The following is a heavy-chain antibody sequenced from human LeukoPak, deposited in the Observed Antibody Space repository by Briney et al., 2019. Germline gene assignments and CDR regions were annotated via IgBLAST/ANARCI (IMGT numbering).Heavy chain of an antibody. V-gene: IGHV3-7*01. CDR3: ASGSAFDY. Sequence: GGSLTLSCAASGFIFSNYWMSWVRQAPGKGLEWVANIKQDGSEKYYVDSVKGRFTISRDNAKNSLYLQMNSLGAEDTAVYYCASGSAFDYWGQGILVTVSS. CDR1: GFIFSNYW. D-gene: IGHD2-15*01. CDR2: IKQDGSEK. J-gene: IGHJ4*02.